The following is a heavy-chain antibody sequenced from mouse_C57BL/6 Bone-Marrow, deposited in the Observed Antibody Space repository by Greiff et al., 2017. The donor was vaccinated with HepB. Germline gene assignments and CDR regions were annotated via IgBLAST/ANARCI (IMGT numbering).Heavy chain of an antibody. CDR2: ISSGGSYT. CDR3: ARHDGSSSAWFAY. D-gene: IGHD1-1*01. J-gene: IGHJ3*01. CDR1: GFTFSSYG. Sequence: EVQLKESGGDLVKPGGSLKLSCAASGFTFSSYGMSWVRQTPDKRLEWVATISSGGSYTYYPDSVKGRFTISRDNAKNTLYLQVSSLKSEDTAMYYCARHDGSSSAWFAYWGQGTLVTVSA. V-gene: IGHV5-6*01.